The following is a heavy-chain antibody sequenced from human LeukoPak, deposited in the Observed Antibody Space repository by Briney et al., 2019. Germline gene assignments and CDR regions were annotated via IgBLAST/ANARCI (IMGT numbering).Heavy chain of an antibody. CDR2: IYPGDSDT. CDR3: ARTIRITMVRGTKRDWFDP. D-gene: IGHD3-10*01. Sequence: RGESLKISCKGSGYSFTSYWIGWVRLMPGKGLEWMGIIYPGDSDTRYSPSFQGQVTISADKSISTAYLQWSSLKASDTVMYYCARTIRITMVRGTKRDWFDPWGQGTLVTVSS. J-gene: IGHJ5*02. CDR1: GYSFTSYW. V-gene: IGHV5-51*01.